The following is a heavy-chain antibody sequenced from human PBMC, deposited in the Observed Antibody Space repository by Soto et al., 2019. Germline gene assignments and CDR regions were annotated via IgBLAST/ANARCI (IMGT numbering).Heavy chain of an antibody. V-gene: IGHV4-4*07. Sequence: SETLSLTCTVSGASISGFYWSWIRKSAGKGLEWIGRIYATGTTDYNPSLKSRVMMSVDTSKKQFSLELRSVTAADAAVYYCVRDGTKTLRDWFDPWGQGISVTVSS. CDR3: VRDGTKTLRDWFDP. CDR1: GASISGFY. D-gene: IGHD1-1*01. CDR2: IYATGTT. J-gene: IGHJ5*02.